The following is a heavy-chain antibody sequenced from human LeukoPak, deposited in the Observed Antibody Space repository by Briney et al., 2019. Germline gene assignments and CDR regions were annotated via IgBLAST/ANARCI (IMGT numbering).Heavy chain of an antibody. CDR1: GGSISSYY. CDR3: ARVAPSSIAPFDY. V-gene: IGHV4-59*01. Sequence: SETLSLTCTVSGGSISSYYWSWIRQPPGKGLEWIGYIYYSGSTNYNPSLKSRVTISVDTSKNQFSLKLSSVTAAGTAVYYCARVAPSSIAPFDYWGQGTLVTVSS. D-gene: IGHD6-6*01. CDR2: IYYSGST. J-gene: IGHJ4*02.